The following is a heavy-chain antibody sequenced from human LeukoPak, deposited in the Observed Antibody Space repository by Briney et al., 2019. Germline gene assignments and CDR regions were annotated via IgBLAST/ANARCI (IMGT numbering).Heavy chain of an antibody. V-gene: IGHV3-48*01. CDR2: ISSSSSTI. J-gene: IGHJ3*02. D-gene: IGHD2-2*01. CDR1: GFTFSSYS. CDR3: ARDGVVPASDAFDI. Sequence: SGGSLRLSCAASGFTFSSYSMNWVRQAPGKGLEWVSYISSSSSTIYYADSVKGRFTISRDNAKNSLYLQMNSLRAEDTAVYYCARDGVVPASDAFDIWGQGTMVTVSS.